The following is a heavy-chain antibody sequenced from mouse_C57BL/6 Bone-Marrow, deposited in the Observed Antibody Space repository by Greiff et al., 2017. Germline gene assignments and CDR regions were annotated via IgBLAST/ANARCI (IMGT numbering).Heavy chain of an antibody. CDR1: GYTFTSYW. CDR2: IDPSDSYT. D-gene: IGHD3-2*02. V-gene: IGHV1-59*01. J-gene: IGHJ3*01. Sequence: QVQLQQPGAELVRPGTSVKLSCKASGYTFTSYWMHWVKQRPGQGLEWIGVIDPSDSYTNYNQKFKGKATLTVDTSSSTAYMQLSSLTSEDSAVYYCARSQLRLPPWFAYWGQGTRVTVSA. CDR3: ARSQLRLPPWFAY.